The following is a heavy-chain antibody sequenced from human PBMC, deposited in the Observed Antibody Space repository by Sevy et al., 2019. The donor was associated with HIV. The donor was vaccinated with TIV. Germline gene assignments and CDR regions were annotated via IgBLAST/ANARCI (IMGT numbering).Heavy chain of an antibody. D-gene: IGHD6-19*01. J-gene: IGHJ4*02. V-gene: IGHV6-1*01. Sequence: SQTLSLTCAISGDSVSSNSAAWNGIRQSPSRGLEWLGRTYYRSKWYNDYAVSVKSRITINPDTSKNQFSLQLNSVTPEDTAVYYCASSIAVAGTPMEHFDYWGQGTLVTVSS. CDR1: GDSVSSNSAA. CDR2: TYYRSKWYN. CDR3: ASSIAVAGTPMEHFDY.